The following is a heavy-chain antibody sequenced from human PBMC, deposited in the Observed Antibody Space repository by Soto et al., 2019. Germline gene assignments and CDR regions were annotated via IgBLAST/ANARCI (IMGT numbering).Heavy chain of an antibody. CDR3: ARDLGYCSGGSCYPTSGFDY. V-gene: IGHV3-33*01. Sequence: QVQLVESGGGVVQPGRSLRLSCAASGFTFSSYGMHWVRQAPGKGLEWVAVIWYDGSNKYYADSVKGRFTISRDNSKNTMYLQMISLRAEDTAVYYCARDLGYCSGGSCYPTSGFDYWGQGTLVTVSS. CDR1: GFTFSSYG. D-gene: IGHD2-15*01. CDR2: IWYDGSNK. J-gene: IGHJ4*02.